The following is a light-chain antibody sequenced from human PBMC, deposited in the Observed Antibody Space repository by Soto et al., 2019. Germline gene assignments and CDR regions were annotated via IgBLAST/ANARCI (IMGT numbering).Light chain of an antibody. J-gene: IGLJ2*01. CDR2: EVS. CDR3: SSNAGSTNLV. Sequence: QSALTQPPSASGTPGQSVTIPCTGTSSDVGDYNYVSWYQQHPGKAPKLVIYEVSRRPSGVPDRFSGSKSGNTASLTVSGLQAEDEADYYCSSNAGSTNLVFGGGTKVTVL. V-gene: IGLV2-8*01. CDR1: SSDVGDYNY.